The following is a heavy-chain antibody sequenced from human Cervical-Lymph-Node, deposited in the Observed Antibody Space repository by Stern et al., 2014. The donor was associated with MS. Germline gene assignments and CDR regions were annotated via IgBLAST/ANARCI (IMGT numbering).Heavy chain of an antibody. CDR3: ARGRVSYSSSSSLDN. V-gene: IGHV1-18*01. CDR1: GYTFTTYA. J-gene: IGHJ4*02. D-gene: IGHD6-6*01. CDR2: INVYNGDT. Sequence: VPLVQSGAEVKKPGASVKVSCKASGYTFTTYAISWVRLAPGQGLEWMGWINVYNGDTNYAQNLQGRVTMTTDTSTRTAYMELRSLRSDDTAVYYCARGRVSYSSSSSLDNWGQGTLVTVSS.